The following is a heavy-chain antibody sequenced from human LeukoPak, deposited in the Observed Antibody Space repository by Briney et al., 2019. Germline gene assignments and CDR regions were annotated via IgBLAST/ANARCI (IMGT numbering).Heavy chain of an antibody. Sequence: SETLSLTCAVSGYSISSGYYWGWFRQPPGKGPEWIGCIYHSGTTYYNPSLKSRVTISVDTSKNQFSLMISSVTAAVTAVYYCARQGGSNSPYYYYYMDVWGKGTTVTVSS. CDR1: GYSISSGYY. CDR3: ARQGGSNSPYYYYYMDV. CDR2: IYHSGTT. D-gene: IGHD6-13*01. V-gene: IGHV4-38-2*01. J-gene: IGHJ6*03.